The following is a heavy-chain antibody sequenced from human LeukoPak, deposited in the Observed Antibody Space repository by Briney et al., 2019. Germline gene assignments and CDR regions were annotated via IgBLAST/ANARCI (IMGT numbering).Heavy chain of an antibody. J-gene: IGHJ4*02. CDR3: ARDLYGSGSPTGY. Sequence: GGSLRLSCAASGFTFSSYAMHWVRQAPGKGLEWVAVISYDGSNKYYADSVKGRFTISRDNSKNTLYLRMNSLRAEDTAVYYCARDLYGSGSPTGYWGQGTLVTVSS. V-gene: IGHV3-30*04. D-gene: IGHD3-10*01. CDR2: ISYDGSNK. CDR1: GFTFSSYA.